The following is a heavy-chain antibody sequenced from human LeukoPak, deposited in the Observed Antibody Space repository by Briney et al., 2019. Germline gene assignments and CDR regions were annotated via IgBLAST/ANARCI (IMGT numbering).Heavy chain of an antibody. CDR1: GFTFSSYS. J-gene: IGHJ4*02. CDR2: IKQDGSEK. D-gene: IGHD1-26*01. V-gene: IGHV3-7*01. Sequence: GGSLRLSCAASGFTFSSYSMTWVRQAPGKGLEWVANIKQDGSEKYYVDSVKGRFTISRDNAKNSLYLQMNSLRAEDTAVYYCARQKVGSTTIFDCWGQGTLVTVSS. CDR3: ARQKVGSTTIFDC.